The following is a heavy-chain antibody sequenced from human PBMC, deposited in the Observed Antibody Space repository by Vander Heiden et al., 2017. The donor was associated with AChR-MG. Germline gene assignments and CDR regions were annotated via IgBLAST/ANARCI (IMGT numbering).Heavy chain of an antibody. CDR3: ARDVVVVVPAGMDYYYGMDV. CDR2: IKQDGSEI. Sequence: EVQLVESGGGLVQPRGSLRLSCAASGFTFSSYCMTWVRQAPGKGLEWVANIKQDGSEIYYVDSVKGRFTISRDNAKNSLFLQMNSLRVEDTAVYYCARDVVVVVPAGMDYYYGMDVWGQGTTVTVSS. CDR1: GFTFSSYC. D-gene: IGHD2-2*01. J-gene: IGHJ6*02. V-gene: IGHV3-7*01.